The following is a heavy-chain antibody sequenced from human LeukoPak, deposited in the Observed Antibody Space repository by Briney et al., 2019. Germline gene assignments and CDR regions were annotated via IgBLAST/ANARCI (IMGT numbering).Heavy chain of an antibody. J-gene: IGHJ4*02. Sequence: SENLSLTCAVSGHSISSDYYWGWIRQPPGKGLEWIGSIYHSGSTYYNPSLKSRVTILVDTSKNQFSLKLSSATAADTAVYYCARAYRTIDYWGQGTLVPVSS. V-gene: IGHV4-38-2*01. D-gene: IGHD1/OR15-1a*01. CDR3: ARAYRTIDY. CDR1: GHSISSDYY. CDR2: IYHSGST.